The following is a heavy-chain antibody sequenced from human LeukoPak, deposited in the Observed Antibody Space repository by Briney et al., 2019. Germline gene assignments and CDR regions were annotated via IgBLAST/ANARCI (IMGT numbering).Heavy chain of an antibody. V-gene: IGHV3-30*02. CDR1: GFTFSSYG. CDR2: IRYDGSNK. J-gene: IGHJ4*02. CDR3: ASERVGTAMVRTHY. D-gene: IGHD5-18*01. Sequence: GGSLRLSCAASGFTFSSYGMHWVRQAPGKGLEWVAFIRYDGSNKYYADSVKGRFTISRDNSKNTLYLQMNSLRAEDTAVYYCASERVGTAMVRTHYWGQGTLVTVSS.